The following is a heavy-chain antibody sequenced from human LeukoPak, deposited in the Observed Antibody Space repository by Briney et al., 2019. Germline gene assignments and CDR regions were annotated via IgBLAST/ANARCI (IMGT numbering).Heavy chain of an antibody. D-gene: IGHD2-15*01. Sequence: PGGSLRLSCAASGFTFSSYAMTWVRQAPGKGLEWVASISYDGSDKVFPDSVKGRFAISRDNSNNTLYLQMNSLRPEDTAVYFCARDRVALSCSGGNCQSRYYYYDMDVWGQGTTVTVSS. CDR2: ISYDGSDK. V-gene: IGHV3-30*09. CDR3: ARDRVALSCSGGNCQSRYYYYDMDV. J-gene: IGHJ6*02. CDR1: GFTFSSYA.